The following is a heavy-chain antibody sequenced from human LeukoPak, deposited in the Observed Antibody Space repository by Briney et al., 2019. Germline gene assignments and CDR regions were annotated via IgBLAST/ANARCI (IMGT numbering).Heavy chain of an antibody. J-gene: IGHJ6*02. CDR2: ICYDGSNE. CDR3: ARDSYSSSSQYYYYYGMDV. D-gene: IGHD6-6*01. V-gene: IGHV3-33*01. CDR1: GFTFSNYG. Sequence: GGSLRLSCAASGFTFSNYGMPWVRQAPGKGLEWVAVICYDGSNEDYADSVKGRFTISRDNSKNTLYLQMNSLRAEDTAVYYCARDSYSSSSQYYYYYGMDVRGQGTTVTVSS.